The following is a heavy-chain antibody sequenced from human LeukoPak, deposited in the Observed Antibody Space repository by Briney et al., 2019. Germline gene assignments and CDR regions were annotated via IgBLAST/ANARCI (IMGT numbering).Heavy chain of an antibody. CDR3: AREGPDGFDI. CDR2: ISSSSSYI. V-gene: IGHV3-21*01. Sequence: GGSLRLSCAASGFTFSNWAITWVRQSPGKGLEWVSSISSSSSYIYYEDSMKGRFTISRDNAKNSLYLQMNSLRVEDTAVYYCAREGPDGFDIGGQGTMVTVSS. J-gene: IGHJ3*02. CDR1: GFTFSNWA.